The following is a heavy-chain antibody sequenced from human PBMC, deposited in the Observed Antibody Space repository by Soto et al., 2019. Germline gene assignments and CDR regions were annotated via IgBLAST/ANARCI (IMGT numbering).Heavy chain of an antibody. CDR3: AREASISRGPTPLVY. CDR1: GDTFTDYH. D-gene: IGHD3-3*01. J-gene: IGHJ4*02. Sequence: QVQLVQSGAEVKKPGASVKVSCKVSGDTFTDYHMHWVRQAPGQGLEWMGWINPYNGDTNYAQKFQDWVTMTRDTSISTAYMELSRLKLDDTAVYYCAREASISRGPTPLVYWGQGTLVTVSS. CDR2: INPYNGDT. V-gene: IGHV1-2*04.